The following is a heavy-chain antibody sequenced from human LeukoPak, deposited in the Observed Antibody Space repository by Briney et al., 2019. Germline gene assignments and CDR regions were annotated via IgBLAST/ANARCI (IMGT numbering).Heavy chain of an antibody. D-gene: IGHD3-16*01. CDR2: ISWDGGST. Sequence: GGSLRLSCAASGFTFDDYAMHWVRQAPGKGLEWVSLISWDGGSTYYADSVKGRFTISRDNSKNSLYLQMNSLRAEDTAVYYCALIARLDYWGQGTLVTVSS. CDR1: GFTFDDYA. J-gene: IGHJ4*02. CDR3: ALIARLDY. V-gene: IGHV3-43D*04.